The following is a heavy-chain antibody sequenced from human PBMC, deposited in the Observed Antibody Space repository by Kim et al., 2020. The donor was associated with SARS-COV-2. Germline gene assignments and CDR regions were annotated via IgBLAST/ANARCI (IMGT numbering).Heavy chain of an antibody. CDR3: ARDRGSGIRYYYYGMDV. V-gene: IGHV1-46*01. CDR2: INPSGGST. D-gene: IGHD3-10*01. CDR1: GYTFTSYY. Sequence: ASVKVSCKASGYTFTSYYMHWVRQAPGQGLEWMGIINPSGGSTSYAQKFQGRVTMTRDTSTSTVYMELSSLRSEDTAVYYCARDRGSGIRYYYYGMDVWGQGTTVTVSS. J-gene: IGHJ6*02.